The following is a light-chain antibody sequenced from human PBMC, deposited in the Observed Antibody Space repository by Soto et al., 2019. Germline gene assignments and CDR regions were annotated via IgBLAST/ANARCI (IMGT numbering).Light chain of an antibody. Sequence: EVVMTQSPATLSVSPGERATLSCRASQFVSTNLAWYQQKPGQAPRLLIYSASTRATGIPDRFSGSGSGTEFTLTISRLQSEDFGVYYCQQFNNWPPLTFGGGTKVEIK. CDR3: QQFNNWPPLT. CDR1: QFVSTN. J-gene: IGKJ4*01. V-gene: IGKV3-15*01. CDR2: SAS.